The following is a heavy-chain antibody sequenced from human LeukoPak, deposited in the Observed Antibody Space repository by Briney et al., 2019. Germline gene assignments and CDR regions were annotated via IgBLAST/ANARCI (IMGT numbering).Heavy chain of an antibody. V-gene: IGHV4-30-4*08. CDR2: IYYSGST. J-gene: IGHJ4*02. CDR3: ARGYYYGSGSYGY. D-gene: IGHD3-10*01. CDR1: GGSISSGDYY. Sequence: NPSETLSLTCTVSGGSISSGDYYWSWIRQPPGKGLEWIGYIYYSGSTYYNPSLKSRVTISVDTSKNQFSLKLSSVTAADTAVYYCARGYYYGSGSYGYRGQGTLVTVSS.